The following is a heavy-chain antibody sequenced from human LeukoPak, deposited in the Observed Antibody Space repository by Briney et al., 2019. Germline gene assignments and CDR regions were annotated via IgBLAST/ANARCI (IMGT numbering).Heavy chain of an antibody. J-gene: IGHJ4*02. V-gene: IGHV4-59*12. D-gene: IGHD1-26*01. CDR1: GGSISSYY. Sequence: TSETLSLTCTVSGGSISSYYWSWIRQPPGKGLEWIGYIYHSGSTYYNPSLKSRVTISVDRSKNQFSLKLSSVTAADTAVYYCARSEVGATAGYWGQGTLVTVSS. CDR3: ARSEVGATAGY. CDR2: IYHSGST.